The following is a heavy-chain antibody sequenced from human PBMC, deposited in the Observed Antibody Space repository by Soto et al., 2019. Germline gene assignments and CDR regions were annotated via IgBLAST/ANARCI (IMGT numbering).Heavy chain of an antibody. J-gene: IGHJ5*02. V-gene: IGHV3-74*01. CDR1: GFPFSISW. CDR3: AKDYLSCLDT. Sequence: PGASLRLSCAASGFPFSISWMHWVRQVPGKGLEWVSRITSDGSKTIYADSVKGRFSISRDNAESTVYLQMNSLRAEDTGVYYCAKDYLSCLDTWGQGT. CDR2: ITSDGSKT. D-gene: IGHD3-22*01.